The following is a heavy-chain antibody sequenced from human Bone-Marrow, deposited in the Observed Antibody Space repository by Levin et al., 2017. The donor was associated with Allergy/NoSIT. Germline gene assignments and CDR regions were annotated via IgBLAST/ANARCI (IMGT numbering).Heavy chain of an antibody. CDR2: IDSYTGAS. CDR1: AYTFAAYY. Sequence: ASVKVSCKPSAYTFAAYYIHWVRQAPGQGLEWVGRIDSYTGASDFAQKFQGRITMTRDTSSRTVYLQMTSLTPDDTAVYYCTRARGSTHFRVSFDFEWWGQGTQVTVYS. D-gene: IGHD3-16*01. J-gene: IGHJ4*02. CDR3: TRARGSTHFRVSFDFEW. V-gene: IGHV1-2*06.